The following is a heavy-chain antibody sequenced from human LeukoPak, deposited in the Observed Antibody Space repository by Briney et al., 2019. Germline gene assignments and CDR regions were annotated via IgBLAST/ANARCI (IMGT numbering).Heavy chain of an antibody. CDR3: ARAMHQSGYYYGMDV. V-gene: IGHV4-38-2*02. J-gene: IGHJ6*02. CDR2: IYHSGST. Sequence: SETLSLTCTVSGYSISIGYYWGWIRQPPGKGLEWIGSIYHSGSTYYNPSLKCRVTISVDTSKNQFSLKLSSVTAADTAVYYCARAMHQSGYYYGMDVWGQGTTVTVSS. CDR1: GYSISIGYY. D-gene: IGHD2-2*01.